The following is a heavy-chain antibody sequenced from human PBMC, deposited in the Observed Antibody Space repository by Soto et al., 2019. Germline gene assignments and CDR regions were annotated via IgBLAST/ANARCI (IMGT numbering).Heavy chain of an antibody. J-gene: IGHJ6*02. V-gene: IGHV5-51*01. CDR2: IYPGDSDT. CDR3: ARAGIAADCYYHYGMDV. Sequence: PGESLKISCKGSGYSFTSYWIGWVRQMPGKGLEWMGIIYPGDSDTRYSPSFQGQVTISADKSISTAYLQWSSLKASDTAMYYCARAGIAADCYYHYGMDVWGQGTTVPVAS. D-gene: IGHD6-13*01. CDR1: GYSFTSYW.